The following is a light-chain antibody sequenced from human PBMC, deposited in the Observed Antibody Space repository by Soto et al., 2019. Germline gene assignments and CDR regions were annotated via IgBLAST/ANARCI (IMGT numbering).Light chain of an antibody. Sequence: QSALTQPASVSGSPGQSITISCTGTSSDVGGYNYVSWYQHHPGKAPKLMIYDVSNRPSGVSNRFSGSKSGNTASPIISGLQAEDEADYYCSSYTSSSTLSTYVFGTGTKLTVL. V-gene: IGLV2-14*03. CDR2: DVS. CDR3: SSYTSSSTLSTYV. CDR1: SSDVGGYNY. J-gene: IGLJ1*01.